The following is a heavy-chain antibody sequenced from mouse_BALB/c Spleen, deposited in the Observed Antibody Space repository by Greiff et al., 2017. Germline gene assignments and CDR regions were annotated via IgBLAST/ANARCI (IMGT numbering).Heavy chain of an antibody. V-gene: IGHV1S81*02. CDR1: GYTFTSYW. CDR3: ARSYGYDDYFDY. CDR2: INPSNGRT. D-gene: IGHD2-2*01. J-gene: IGHJ2*01. Sequence: QQSCKASGYTFTSYWMHWVKQRPGQGLEWIGEINPSNGRTNYNEKFKSKATLTVDKSSSTAYMQLSSLTSEDSAVYYCARSYGYDDYFDYWGQGTTLTVSS.